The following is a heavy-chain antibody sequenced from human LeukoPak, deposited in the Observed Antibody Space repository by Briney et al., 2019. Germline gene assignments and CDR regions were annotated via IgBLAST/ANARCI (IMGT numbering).Heavy chain of an antibody. CDR1: GFNFGHYA. CDR3: AKERRGYYMDV. Sequence: GGSLRLSCAASGFNFGHYAMRWVRQAPGKGLEWVSLISWDASGTYYADSVKGRFTISRDNSKNSLSLQMNSLRPEDTALYYCAKERRGYYMDVWGKGTTVTVSS. CDR2: ISWDASGT. V-gene: IGHV3-43D*03. D-gene: IGHD3-10*01. J-gene: IGHJ6*03.